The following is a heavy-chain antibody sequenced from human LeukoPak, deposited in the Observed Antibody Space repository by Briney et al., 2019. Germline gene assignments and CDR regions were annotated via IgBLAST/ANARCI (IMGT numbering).Heavy chain of an antibody. CDR2: IGGTHSNI. Sequence: GGSLRLSCAASGFTFSIYSMNWVRQAPGKGLEWVSYIGGTHSNIYYADSVKGRFTISRDDAKNSLYLQMNSLRDEDTAVYYCARDRDYAFDSWGQGTLVTVSS. CDR3: ARDRDYAFDS. D-gene: IGHD4-17*01. CDR1: GFTFSIYS. J-gene: IGHJ4*02. V-gene: IGHV3-48*02.